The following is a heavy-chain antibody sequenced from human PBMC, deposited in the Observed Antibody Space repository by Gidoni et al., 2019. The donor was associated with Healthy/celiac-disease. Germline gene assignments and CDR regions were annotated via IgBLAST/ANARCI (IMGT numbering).Heavy chain of an antibody. V-gene: IGHV1-2*02. D-gene: IGHD6-19*01. Sequence: QVQLVQSGAEAKKPGASVKVPCKASGYTFTGPYMHWVRQAPGQGLEWMGWINPNSGGTNYAQKFQGRVTMTRDTSISTAYMELSRLRSDDTAVYYCARDQEAYSSGGLGDGAFDIWGQGTMVTVSS. CDR2: INPNSGGT. J-gene: IGHJ3*02. CDR1: GYTFTGPY. CDR3: ARDQEAYSSGGLGDGAFDI.